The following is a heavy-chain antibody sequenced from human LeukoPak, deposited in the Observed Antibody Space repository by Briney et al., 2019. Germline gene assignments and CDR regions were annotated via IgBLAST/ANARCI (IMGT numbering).Heavy chain of an antibody. CDR3: ATFSYHSNSRGNWFDP. CDR1: GYTLTELS. Sequence: ASVKVSCKVSGYTLTELSMHWVRQAPGKGLEWMGGFDPEDGETIYAQKFQGRVTMTEDTSTDTAYMELSSLRSEDTAVYYCATFSYHSNSRGNWFDPWGQGTLVTVSS. CDR2: FDPEDGET. J-gene: IGHJ5*02. D-gene: IGHD4-11*01. V-gene: IGHV1-24*01.